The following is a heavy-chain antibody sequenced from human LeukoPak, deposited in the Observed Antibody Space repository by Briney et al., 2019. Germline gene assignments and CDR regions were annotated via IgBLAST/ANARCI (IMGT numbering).Heavy chain of an antibody. CDR2: ISAYNGNT. D-gene: IGHD3-10*01. Sequence: ASVKVSCKASGYTFTSYGISWVRQAPGQGPEWMGWISAYNGNTNYAQKLQGRVTMTTDTSTSTAYMELRSLRSDDTAVYYCARVGSWGSHYGSGSYVFWGQGTLVTVSS. CDR1: GYTFTSYG. CDR3: ARVGSWGSHYGSGSYVF. V-gene: IGHV1-18*01. J-gene: IGHJ4*02.